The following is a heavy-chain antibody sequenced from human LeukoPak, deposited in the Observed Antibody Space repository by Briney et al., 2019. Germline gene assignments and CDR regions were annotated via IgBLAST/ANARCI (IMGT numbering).Heavy chain of an antibody. CDR1: GGTFSSYA. CDR3: ARDGIAARTDPFDY. D-gene: IGHD6-6*01. Sequence: SVKVSCKASGGTFSSYAISWVRQAPGQGLEWMGRIIPIFGTANYAQKFQGRVTITTDESTSTAYMELNSLRSEDTAVYYCARDGIAARTDPFDYWGQGTLVTVSS. J-gene: IGHJ4*02. V-gene: IGHV1-69*05. CDR2: IIPIFGTA.